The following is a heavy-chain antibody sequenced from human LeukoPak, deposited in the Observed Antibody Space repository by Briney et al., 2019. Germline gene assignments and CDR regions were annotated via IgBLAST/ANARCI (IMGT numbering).Heavy chain of an antibody. Sequence: GGSLRLSCAASGFTFSNYAMSWVRQAPGKGLEWVSAISGSGDNTYYADSVKGRFAVSRDNSKNTLYVQMKSLRAEDTAVYYCAKDFVVVPGNVNYFDYWGQGTLVTVSS. V-gene: IGHV3-23*01. D-gene: IGHD2-21*02. J-gene: IGHJ4*02. CDR3: AKDFVVVPGNVNYFDY. CDR1: GFTFSNYA. CDR2: ISGSGDNT.